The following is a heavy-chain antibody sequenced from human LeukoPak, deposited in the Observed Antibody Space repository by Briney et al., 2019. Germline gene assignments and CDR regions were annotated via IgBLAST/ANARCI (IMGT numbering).Heavy chain of an antibody. CDR1: GFTFSRYS. CDR2: ISSSSSYI. J-gene: IGHJ4*02. CDR3: ARGWLVGYYFDY. Sequence: PGGSLRLSCAASGFTFSRYSMNWVRQAPGKGLEWVSSISSSSSYIFYADSVKGRFTISRDNVQNSLYLQMNSLRAEDTAVYFCARGWLVGYYFDYWGQGTLVTVSS. D-gene: IGHD2-15*01. V-gene: IGHV3-21*06.